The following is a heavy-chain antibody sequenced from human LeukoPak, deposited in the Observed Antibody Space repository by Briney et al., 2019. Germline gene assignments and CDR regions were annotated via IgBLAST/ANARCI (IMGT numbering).Heavy chain of an antibody. V-gene: IGHV3-21*01. D-gene: IGHD1-7*01. CDR1: GFTFSSYS. Sequence: GGSLRLSCAASGFTFSSYSMNWVRQALGKGLEWVSSISSSSSYIYYADSVKGRFTISRDNAKNSLYLQMNSLRAEDTAVYYCARDSELELLNYWGQGTLVTVSS. CDR3: ARDSELELLNY. J-gene: IGHJ4*02. CDR2: ISSSSSYI.